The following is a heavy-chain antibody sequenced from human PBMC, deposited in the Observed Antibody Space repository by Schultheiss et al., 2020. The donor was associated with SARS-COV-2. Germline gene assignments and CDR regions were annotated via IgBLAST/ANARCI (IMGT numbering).Heavy chain of an antibody. Sequence: LRLSCAVYGGSFSGYYWSWIRQPPGKGLEWIGEINHSGSTNYNPSLKSRVTISVDTSKNQFSLKLSSVTAADTAVYYCARVSMVRGVSGYYYYGMDVWGQGTTVTVSS. D-gene: IGHD3-10*01. V-gene: IGHV4-34*09. CDR3: ARVSMVRGVSGYYYYGMDV. J-gene: IGHJ6*02. CDR1: GGSFSGYY. CDR2: INHSGST.